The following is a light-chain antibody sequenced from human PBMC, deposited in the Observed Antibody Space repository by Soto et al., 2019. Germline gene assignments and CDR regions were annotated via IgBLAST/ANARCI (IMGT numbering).Light chain of an antibody. J-gene: IGKJ5*01. Sequence: DIQMTQSPSTLSASVGDRVTITCRASQSISSWLAWYQQKPGKAPKLLIYDASILESGVPSRFSGSGSGTEFPLTISSLQPDDFATYYCQQYNSYSITFGQGTRLEIK. V-gene: IGKV1-5*01. CDR3: QQYNSYSIT. CDR1: QSISSW. CDR2: DAS.